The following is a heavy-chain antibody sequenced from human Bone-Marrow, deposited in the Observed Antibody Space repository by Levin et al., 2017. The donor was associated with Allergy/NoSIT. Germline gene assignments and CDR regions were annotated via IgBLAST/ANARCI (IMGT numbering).Heavy chain of an antibody. Sequence: GGSLRLSCGGSGFTFSTSAVTWVRQAPGRGLEWVAAISVTGSSTHYADSVRGRFTISRDSSQSTVYLQMNNLRAEDTSVYYCAKSVGKNLFWLRFWRGSVYYFANWGQGTLVTVSS. V-gene: IGHV3-23*01. CDR2: ISVTGSST. CDR3: AKSVGKNLFWLRFWRGSVYYFAN. J-gene: IGHJ4*02. D-gene: IGHD3-3*01. CDR1: GFTFSTSA.